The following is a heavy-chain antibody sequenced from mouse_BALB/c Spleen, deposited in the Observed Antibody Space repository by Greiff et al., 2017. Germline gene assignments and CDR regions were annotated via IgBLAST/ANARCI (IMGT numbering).Heavy chain of an antibody. D-gene: IGHD3-1*01. Sequence: EVQLQQSGPELVKPGASVKISCKASGYSFTGYYMHWVKQSHVKSLEWIGRINPYNGATSYNQNFKDKASLTVDKSSSTAYMELHSLTSEDSAVYYCARARATAYLDYWGQGTTLTVSS. CDR3: ARARATAYLDY. J-gene: IGHJ2*01. CDR1: GYSFTGYY. CDR2: INPYNGAT. V-gene: IGHV1-26*01.